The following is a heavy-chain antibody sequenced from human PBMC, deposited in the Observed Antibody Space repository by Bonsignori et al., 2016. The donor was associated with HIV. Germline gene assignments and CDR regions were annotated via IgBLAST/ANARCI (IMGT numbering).Heavy chain of an antibody. Sequence: SETLSLTCTVSGGSIGSYYWSWIRQPAGQGLEWIGRISVQGGTDYNPSLKSRFTMSVDTSKNHFSLRLNSVTAADTAVYYCVRGVPDGPKRRAFDIWGQGTMVTVSS. D-gene: IGHD6-25*01. J-gene: IGHJ3*02. V-gene: IGHV4-4*07. CDR1: GGSIGSYY. CDR2: ISVQGGT. CDR3: VRGVPDGPKRRAFDI.